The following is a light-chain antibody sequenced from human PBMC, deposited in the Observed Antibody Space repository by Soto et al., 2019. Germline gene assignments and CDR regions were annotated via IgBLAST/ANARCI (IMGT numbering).Light chain of an antibody. V-gene: IGKV1-27*01. CDR1: QDIANY. CDR3: QPYNSAPLT. CDR2: AAS. J-gene: IGKJ4*01. Sequence: DIQMTQSPSSLSASVGDRVTITCRASQDIANYLAWYQQKPGKVPKLLIYAASTLQSGVPSRFSGSGSGTDFTLTISSLQPEDVATYYCQPYNSAPLTFGGGTKVEIK.